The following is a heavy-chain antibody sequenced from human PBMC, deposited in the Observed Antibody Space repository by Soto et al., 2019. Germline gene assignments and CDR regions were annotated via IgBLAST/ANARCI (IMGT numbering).Heavy chain of an antibody. V-gene: IGHV4-4*02. D-gene: IGHD6-13*01. J-gene: IGHJ2*01. CDR1: GGSISSSNW. CDR2: IYHSGST. CDR3: ARASCIAAAGTGLFDL. Sequence: QVQLQESGPGLVKPSGTLSLTCAVSGGSISSSNWWSWVRQPPGKGLEWIGEIYHSGSTNYNPSLKGRVTISVDTSTSQFSLKLSSVTAADTAVYYCARASCIAAAGTGLFDLWGRGTLVTVSS.